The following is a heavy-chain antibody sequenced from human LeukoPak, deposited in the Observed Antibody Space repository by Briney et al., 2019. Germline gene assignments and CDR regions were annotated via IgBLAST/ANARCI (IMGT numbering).Heavy chain of an antibody. CDR3: ARGRSGSYLDY. V-gene: IGHV3-13*01. J-gene: IGHJ4*02. CDR2: IGTAGDT. CDR1: GFTFRSYD. D-gene: IGHD1-26*01. Sequence: GGSLRLSCAASGFTFRSYDMHWVRQATGKGLEWVSAIGTAGDTYYPGSVKGRFTISRENAKNSLYLQMNSLRAGDTAVYYCARGRSGSYLDYWGQGTLVTVSS.